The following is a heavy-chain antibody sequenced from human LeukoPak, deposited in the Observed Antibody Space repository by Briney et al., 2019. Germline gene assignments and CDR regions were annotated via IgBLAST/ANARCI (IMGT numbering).Heavy chain of an antibody. Sequence: SETLSLTCTVSGGSISSGGYYWSWIRQHPGKGLEWIGYIYYSGSTYYTPSLKSRVTISVDTSKNQFSLKLSSVTAADTAVYYCARAWSWGGLIAVVDAGWFDPWGQGTLVTVSS. CDR2: IYYSGST. D-gene: IGHD6-19*01. V-gene: IGHV4-31*03. CDR1: GGSISSGGYY. CDR3: ARAWSWGGLIAVVDAGWFDP. J-gene: IGHJ5*02.